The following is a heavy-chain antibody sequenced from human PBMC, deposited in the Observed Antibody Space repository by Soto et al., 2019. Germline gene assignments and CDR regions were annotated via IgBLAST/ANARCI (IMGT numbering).Heavy chain of an antibody. D-gene: IGHD4-17*01. CDR3: ALSHTVTTDY. V-gene: IGHV3-74*01. CDR1: GLTFSSYW. J-gene: IGHJ4*02. Sequence: EVQLVESGGGLVQPGGSLRLSCAASGLTFSSYWMHWVRQAPGKGLVWVSRIKSDGSSTSYADSVKGRFTISRDNAKNTLYLQMHGLRAEDTAVYSCALSHTVTTDYWGQGTLVTVSS. CDR2: IKSDGSST.